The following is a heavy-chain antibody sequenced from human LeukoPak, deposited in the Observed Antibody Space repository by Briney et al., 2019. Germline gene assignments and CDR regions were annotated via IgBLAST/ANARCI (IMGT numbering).Heavy chain of an antibody. CDR2: ISGSGGSV. Sequence: TGGSLRLSCAASGFTFSSYALSWVRQAPGKGLEWVSGISGSGGSVYYADSVKGRFTISKDNSKNTVYLQMSSLRVDDTAVYYCAKAASSSWPSYYYGMDVWGQGTTVTVSS. CDR3: AKAASSSWPSYYYGMDV. V-gene: IGHV3-23*01. CDR1: GFTFSSYA. D-gene: IGHD6-13*01. J-gene: IGHJ6*02.